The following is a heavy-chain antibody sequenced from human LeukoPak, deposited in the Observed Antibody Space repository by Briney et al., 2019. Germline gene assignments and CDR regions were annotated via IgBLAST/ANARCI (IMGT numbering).Heavy chain of an antibody. J-gene: IGHJ4*02. CDR1: GFSLSSYW. V-gene: IGHV3-7*01. Sequence: GGSLRLSCAASGFSLSSYWMNWVRQTPGKGPEWVANIEKDGSEKNYVDSVKGRFTISRDNAKNLVYLQMNSLRAEDTAVYYCVGGVGWLSDYWGQGTLVTVSS. D-gene: IGHD3-3*01. CDR2: IEKDGSEK. CDR3: VGGVGWLSDY.